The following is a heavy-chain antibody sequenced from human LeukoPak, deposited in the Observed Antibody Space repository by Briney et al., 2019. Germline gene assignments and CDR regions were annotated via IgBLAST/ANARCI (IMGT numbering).Heavy chain of an antibody. CDR2: IYSGGST. D-gene: IGHD4-17*01. CDR3: ARAPRRYYGDFDY. J-gene: IGHJ4*02. Sequence: GGSLRLSCAASGFTVSSNYMSWVRQAPGKGLEWVSVIYSGGSTYYADSVKGRFTISRDNSKNTLYLQMNSLRAEDMAVYYCARAPRRYYGDFDYWGQGTLVTVSS. CDR1: GFTVSSNY. V-gene: IGHV3-53*01.